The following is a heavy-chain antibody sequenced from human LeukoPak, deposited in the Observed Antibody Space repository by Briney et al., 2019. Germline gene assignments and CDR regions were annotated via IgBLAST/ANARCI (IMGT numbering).Heavy chain of an antibody. J-gene: IGHJ4*02. CDR2: IIPILGIA. D-gene: IGHD3-22*01. V-gene: IGHV1-69*04. CDR1: GGTFSSYA. CDR3: ARDRYYYDSSGFG. Sequence: SVKVSCKASGGTFSSYAISWVRQAPGQGLEWMGRIIPILGIANYAQKFRGRVTITADKSTSTAYMELSSLRSEDTAVYYCARDRYYYDSSGFGWGQGTLVTVSS.